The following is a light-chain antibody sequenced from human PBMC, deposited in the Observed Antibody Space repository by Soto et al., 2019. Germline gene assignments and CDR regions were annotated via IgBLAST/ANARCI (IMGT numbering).Light chain of an antibody. CDR2: DAS. Sequence: EIVLTQSPGTLSLSPGERATLSCRASQSVSSNYLAWDQHKPGQAPRLLIYDASNRASGVPARFSGSGSGTDFTLTISSLEPEDFAVYYCQQRSNWPPSWTFGHGTKVDIK. J-gene: IGKJ1*01. CDR1: QSVSSNY. CDR3: QQRSNWPPSWT. V-gene: IGKV3-11*01.